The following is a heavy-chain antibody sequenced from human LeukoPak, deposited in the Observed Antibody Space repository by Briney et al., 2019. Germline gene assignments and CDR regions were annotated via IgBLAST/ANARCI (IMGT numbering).Heavy chain of an antibody. CDR3: ARDFRGLLLWFGEPSFDY. J-gene: IGHJ4*02. V-gene: IGHV4-59*12. CDR2: IYYSGST. D-gene: IGHD3-10*01. Sequence: SETLSLTCTVSGGSISSYYWSWIRQPPGKGLEWIGYIYYSGSTYYNPSLKSRVTISVDTSKNQFSLKLSSVTAADTAVYYCARDFRGLLLWFGEPSFDYWGQGTLVTVSS. CDR1: GGSISSYY.